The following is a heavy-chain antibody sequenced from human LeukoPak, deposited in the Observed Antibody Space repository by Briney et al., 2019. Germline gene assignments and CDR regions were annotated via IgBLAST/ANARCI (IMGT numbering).Heavy chain of an antibody. D-gene: IGHD3-3*01. CDR3: ARERDSRRAQDYDFWSGPTGY. J-gene: IGHJ4*02. Sequence: ASVKVSCKTSGYTFTDYYIHWVRQAPGQGLEWVGWINPDSGDTNYAEKFQGGVTMSRDTSISTAYLDLTRLRSDHTAVFYCARERDSRRAQDYDFWSGPTGYWGQGTLITVFS. V-gene: IGHV1-2*02. CDR1: GYTFTDYY. CDR2: INPDSGDT.